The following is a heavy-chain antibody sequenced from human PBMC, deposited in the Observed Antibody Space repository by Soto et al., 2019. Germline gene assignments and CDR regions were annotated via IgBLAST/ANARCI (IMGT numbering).Heavy chain of an antibody. CDR2: ISGSGGST. J-gene: IGHJ4*02. D-gene: IGHD4-4*01. CDR3: AKDLDYSNYFRVSGFDY. V-gene: IGHV3-23*01. CDR1: GFTFSSYA. Sequence: EVQLLESGGGLVQPGGSLRLSCAASGFTFSSYAMSWVRQAPGKGLEWVSAISGSGGSTYHADSVKGRFTISRDNSKNTLYLQMNSLRAEDTAVYYCAKDLDYSNYFRVSGFDYWGQGTLVTVSS.